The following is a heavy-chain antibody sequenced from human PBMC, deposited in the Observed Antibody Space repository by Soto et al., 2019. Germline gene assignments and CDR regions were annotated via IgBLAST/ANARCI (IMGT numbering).Heavy chain of an antibody. CDR3: AKAAPYYYDSSGYYGPFYY. V-gene: IGHV3-30*18. J-gene: IGHJ4*02. CDR2: ISYDHSNK. D-gene: IGHD3-22*01. CDR1: GFTFSSYG. Sequence: GGSLRLSCAASGFTFSSYGIHCLRQAPGKGLEWVALISYDHSNKYYADSVNGRFTISIDNSKNTLYLQMNSLRTEDTAMYYCAKAAPYYYDSSGYYGPFYYWGQGTLATVSS.